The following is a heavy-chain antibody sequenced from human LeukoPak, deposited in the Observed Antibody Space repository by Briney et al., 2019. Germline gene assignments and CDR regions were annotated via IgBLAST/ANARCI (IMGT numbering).Heavy chain of an antibody. Sequence: PGGSLRLSCAASGFTFSDYYMSWIGQAPGKGLEWVSYISSSGSTRYYAGSVKGRFTISRDNAKNSLYLQMNSLRAEDTAVYYCASEKLWFGELVDYWGQGTLVTVSS. V-gene: IGHV3-11*04. CDR2: ISSSGSTR. J-gene: IGHJ4*02. D-gene: IGHD3-10*01. CDR3: ASEKLWFGELVDY. CDR1: GFTFSDYY.